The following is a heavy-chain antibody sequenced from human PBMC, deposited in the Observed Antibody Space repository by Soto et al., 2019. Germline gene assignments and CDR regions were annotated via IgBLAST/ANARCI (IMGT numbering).Heavy chain of an antibody. J-gene: IGHJ5*02. V-gene: IGHV1-58*01. D-gene: IGHD6-19*01. CDR3: AARYSSGWVWFDP. CDR2: IVVGSGNA. Sequence: SVKVSCKASGFTFTSSAVQWVRQARGQRLEWIGWIVVGSGNANYAQKFQERVTITRDMSTSTAYMELSSLRSEDTAVYYCAARYSSGWVWFDPWGQGTLVTVSS. CDR1: GFTFTSSA.